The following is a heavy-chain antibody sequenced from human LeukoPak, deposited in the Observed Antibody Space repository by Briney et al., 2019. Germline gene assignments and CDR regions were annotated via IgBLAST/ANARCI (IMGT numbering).Heavy chain of an antibody. CDR2: INPNSGGT. CDR3: ARDWSYYDILTGYYAQGNWFDP. Sequence: ASVKVSCKASGYTFTGYYMRWVRQAPGQGLEWMGWINPNSGGTNYAQKFQGRVTMTRDTSISTAYMELSRLRSDDTAVYYCARDWSYYDILTGYYAQGNWFDPWGQGTLVTVSS. J-gene: IGHJ5*02. V-gene: IGHV1-2*02. CDR1: GYTFTGYY. D-gene: IGHD3-9*01.